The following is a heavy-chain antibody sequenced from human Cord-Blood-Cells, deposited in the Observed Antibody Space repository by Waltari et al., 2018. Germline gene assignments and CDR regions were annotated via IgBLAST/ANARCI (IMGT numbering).Heavy chain of an antibody. CDR3: ALHSSSSHLDP. CDR1: GYTFTSYA. V-gene: IGHV1-3*01. Sequence: QVQLVQSGAEVKKPGASVKVSCKASGYTFTSYAMHWVRQAPGQRLEWMGWINAGNGNTKYSQKCQGRVTITRDTSASTAYMELSSLRSEDTAVYYCALHSSSSHLDPWGQGTLVTVSS. CDR2: INAGNGNT. J-gene: IGHJ5*02. D-gene: IGHD6-13*01.